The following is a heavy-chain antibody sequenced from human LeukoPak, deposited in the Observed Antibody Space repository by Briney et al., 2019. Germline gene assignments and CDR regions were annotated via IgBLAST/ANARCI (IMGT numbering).Heavy chain of an antibody. CDR3: ARVGLERRFDY. Sequence: GGSLRLSCAASGFTFSSYWMHWVRQAPGKGLVWVSRINSDGSSTSYADSVKGRFTISRDNAKNTLYLQMNSLRAEDTAVYYCARVGLERRFDYWGQGTLVTVSP. CDR2: INSDGSST. D-gene: IGHD1-1*01. V-gene: IGHV3-74*01. J-gene: IGHJ4*02. CDR1: GFTFSSYW.